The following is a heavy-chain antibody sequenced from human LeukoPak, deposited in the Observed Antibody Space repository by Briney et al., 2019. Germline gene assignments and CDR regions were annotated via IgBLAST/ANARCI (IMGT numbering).Heavy chain of an antibody. D-gene: IGHD6-13*01. CDR2: ISSSTNTI. CDR3: ARELASGD. Sequence: GGALRLSCAASGFTFSSYSMKWGRHAPGEGLEWVSYISSSTNTIYCADSVKGRFTISRDNAKNTLYLQMNSLRAEDTAVYYCARELASGDWGQGTLVTVSS. V-gene: IGHV3-48*04. CDR1: GFTFSSYS. J-gene: IGHJ4*02.